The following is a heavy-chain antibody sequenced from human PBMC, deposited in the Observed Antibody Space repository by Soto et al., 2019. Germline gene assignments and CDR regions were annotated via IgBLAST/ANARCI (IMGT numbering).Heavy chain of an antibody. CDR1: GFRFSGFG. CDR2: LRYDGSNK. D-gene: IGHD1-26*01. CDR3: ARDGVGATTFYGYFDY. J-gene: IGHJ4*02. V-gene: IGHV3-33*01. Sequence: QVQLVESGGGVVQPGRSLRLSCAASGFRFSGFGMHWVRQAPGKGLEWVAILRYDGSNKYYADSVKGRFTISRDNSQNTLYLQMDRLRVEDTAVYYCARDGVGATTFYGYFDYWCQGILVTVSS.